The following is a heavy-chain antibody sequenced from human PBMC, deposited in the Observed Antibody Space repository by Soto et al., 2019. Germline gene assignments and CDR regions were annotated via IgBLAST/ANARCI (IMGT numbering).Heavy chain of an antibody. CDR1: GDTFTSYP. Sequence: ASVKVSCKASGDTFTSYPMHWVRQAPGQRLEWMGWINTVNGNTKYSQKFRGRVTITRDTSASTAYMELSSLRSEDTAVYYCAAQGGHWFDPWGQGTLVTVSP. CDR3: AAQGGHWFDP. V-gene: IGHV1-3*04. CDR2: INTVNGNT. D-gene: IGHD3-16*01. J-gene: IGHJ5*02.